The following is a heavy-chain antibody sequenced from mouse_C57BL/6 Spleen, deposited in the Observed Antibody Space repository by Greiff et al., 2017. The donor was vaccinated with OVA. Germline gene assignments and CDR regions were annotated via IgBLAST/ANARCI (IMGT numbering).Heavy chain of an antibody. J-gene: IGHJ4*01. CDR2: ISSGSSTI. Sequence: EVKLVESGGGLVKPGGSLKLSCAASGFTFSDYGMHWVRQAPEKGLEWVAYISSGSSTIYYADTVKGRFTISRDNAKNTLFLQMTSLRSEDTAMYYCARSGTYYYAMDYWGQGTSVTVSS. V-gene: IGHV5-17*01. CDR3: ARSGTYYYAMDY. CDR1: GFTFSDYG. D-gene: IGHD3-2*02.